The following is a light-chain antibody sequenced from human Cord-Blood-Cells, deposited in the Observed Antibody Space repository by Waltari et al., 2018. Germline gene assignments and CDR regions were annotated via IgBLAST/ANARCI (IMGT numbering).Light chain of an antibody. V-gene: IGKV4-1*01. J-gene: IGKJ2*01. Sequence: DIVMTQSPDSLAVSLGERATINCKSSQSVLYSSNNKNYLAWYQQKPGQPPKLLIYWASTRESGVPDRFSGSGSGTDFTLTSSSLQAEDVAVYYCQQYYRTPHTFGQGTKLEIK. CDR2: WAS. CDR1: QSVLYSSNNKNY. CDR3: QQYYRTPHT.